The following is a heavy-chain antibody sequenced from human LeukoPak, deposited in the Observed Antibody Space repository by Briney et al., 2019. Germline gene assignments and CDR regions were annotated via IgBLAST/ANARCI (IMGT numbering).Heavy chain of an antibody. CDR1: GGTFSSYA. CDR3: ARGYCSSTSCHAFDI. CDR2: IIPIFGTA. D-gene: IGHD2-2*01. J-gene: IGHJ3*02. V-gene: IGHV1-69*13. Sequence: GASVKVSCKASGGTFSSYAISWVRQAPGQGLEWMGGIIPIFGTANYAQKFQGRVTITADESTSTAYMELRSLRSDDTAVYYCARGYCSSTSCHAFDIWGQGTMVTVSS.